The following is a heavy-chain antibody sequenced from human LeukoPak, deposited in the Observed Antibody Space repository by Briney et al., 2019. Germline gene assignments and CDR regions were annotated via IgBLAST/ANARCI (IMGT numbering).Heavy chain of an antibody. CDR2: ISYDGSKK. Sequence: GGSLRLSCAASGFTFSSYGMHWVRQAPGKGLEWVAIISYDGSKKYYADSVKGRFTISRDNSKNTLYLQMNSLRAEDTAVYYCAKGREVSSYGPESMDVWGQGTTVTVPS. J-gene: IGHJ6*02. V-gene: IGHV3-30*18. D-gene: IGHD5-18*01. CDR3: AKGREVSSYGPESMDV. CDR1: GFTFSSYG.